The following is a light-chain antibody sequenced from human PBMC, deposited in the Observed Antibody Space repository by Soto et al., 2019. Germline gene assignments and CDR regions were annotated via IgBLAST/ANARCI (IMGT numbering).Light chain of an antibody. CDR1: QSVDSS. CDR3: QQYHIYSGT. Sequence: DIQMTQSPSSLSASVGDTVTLTCRASQSVDSSFAWYQQKPGKAPKLLIYAASSLQSGVPSRFSGSGSGTDFTLTISSLQPEDFATYYCQQYHIYSGTFGQGTKVDIK. V-gene: IGKV1-16*01. J-gene: IGKJ1*01. CDR2: AAS.